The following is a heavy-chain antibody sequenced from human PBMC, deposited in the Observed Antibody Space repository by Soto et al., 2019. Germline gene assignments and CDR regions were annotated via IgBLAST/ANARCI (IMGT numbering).Heavy chain of an antibody. D-gene: IGHD1-1*01. CDR1: GGTFSSYA. J-gene: IGHJ3*02. Sequence: GASVKVSCKASGGTFSSYAISWVRQAPGHGLEWMGGSIPIFGTANYAQKFQGRVTITADESTSTAYMELSSLRSEDTAVYYCARDRATGTPWDAFDIWGQGTMVTVSS. CDR2: SIPIFGTA. CDR3: ARDRATGTPWDAFDI. V-gene: IGHV1-69*13.